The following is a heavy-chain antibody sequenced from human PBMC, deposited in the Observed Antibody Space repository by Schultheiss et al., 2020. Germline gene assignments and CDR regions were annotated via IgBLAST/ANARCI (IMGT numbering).Heavy chain of an antibody. Sequence: SQTLSLTCTVSGGSISSGGYYWSWIRQHPGKGLEWIGYIYYSGSTYYNPSLKSRVTISVDTSKNQFSLKLSSVTAADTAVYYCARVSIDGYSVAGFHFDYWGKVALGNV. J-gene: IGHJ4*02. CDR2: IYYSGST. V-gene: IGHV4-31*03. D-gene: IGHD6-13*01. CDR1: GGSISSGGYY. CDR3: ARVSIDGYSVAGFHFDY.